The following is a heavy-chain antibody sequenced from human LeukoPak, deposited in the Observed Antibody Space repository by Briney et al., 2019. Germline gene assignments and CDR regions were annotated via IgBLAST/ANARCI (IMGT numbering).Heavy chain of an antibody. CDR1: EFTLTTYP. J-gene: IGHJ5*02. D-gene: IGHD6-19*01. Sequence: GGSLRLSCEASEFTLTTYPMSWARQAPGKGLEWVSASGSGGGTYYADSVKGRFTISRDNSKNTLYLQMNSLRAEDTAVYYCAQHNSGIGFDPWGQGTLVTVSS. CDR3: AQHNSGIGFDP. V-gene: IGHV3-23*01. CDR2: SGSGGGT.